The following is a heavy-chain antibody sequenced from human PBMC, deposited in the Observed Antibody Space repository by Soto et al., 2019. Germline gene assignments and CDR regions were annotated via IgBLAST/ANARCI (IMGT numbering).Heavy chain of an antibody. Sequence: QVQLVQSGAEVKKPGASVKVSCKASGYTFTTYDIHWVRQATGQGLEWMGWMNPTSGNTGFAQKFQGRVTMTRNTSISTAYMELSSLRSEVTAVYFCARDDYYDSNTYLPWGQGTLVTVSS. CDR2: MNPTSGNT. J-gene: IGHJ4*02. V-gene: IGHV1-8*01. D-gene: IGHD3-16*01. CDR1: GYTFTTYD. CDR3: ARDDYYDSNTYLP.